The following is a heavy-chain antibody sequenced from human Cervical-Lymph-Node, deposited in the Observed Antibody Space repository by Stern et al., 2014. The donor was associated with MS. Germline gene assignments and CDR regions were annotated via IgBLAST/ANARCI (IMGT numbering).Heavy chain of an antibody. V-gene: IGHV1-46*03. CDR1: GYTFTSYY. D-gene: IGHD4-23*01. Sequence: VQLVESGAEVKKPGASVKVSCKASGYTFTSYYMHWVRQAPGQGLEWMGIINPSGGSTSYAQNVQGRVTMTRDTSTSTVYMELSSLRSEDTAVYYCARDPGGGNAYWYFDLWGRGTLVTVSS. CDR3: ARDPGGGNAYWYFDL. J-gene: IGHJ2*01. CDR2: INPSGGST.